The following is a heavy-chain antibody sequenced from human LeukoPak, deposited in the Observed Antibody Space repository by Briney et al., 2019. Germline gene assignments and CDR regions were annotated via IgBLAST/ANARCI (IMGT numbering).Heavy chain of an antibody. J-gene: IGHJ4*02. Sequence: PGGSLRLSCAASGFTFNNYYMSWIRQAPGKGLEWISYISITVGTTYYTDSVEGRFTTSRDNAKNTQYLQMNSLRAEATAVYYCAGEGGDYHTDYWGQGTLVTVSS. V-gene: IGHV3-11*01. CDR2: ISITVGTT. CDR3: AGEGGDYHTDY. D-gene: IGHD5-12*01. CDR1: GFTFNNYY.